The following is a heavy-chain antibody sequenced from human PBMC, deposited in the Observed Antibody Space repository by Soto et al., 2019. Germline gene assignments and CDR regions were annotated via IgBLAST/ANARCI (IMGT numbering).Heavy chain of an antibody. CDR1: GGTFSSYT. V-gene: IGHV1-69*02. J-gene: IGHJ6*02. D-gene: IGHD6-19*01. Sequence: QVQLVQSGAEVKKPGSSVKVSCKASGGTFSSYTISWVRQAPGQGLEWMGRIIPILGIANYAQKFQGRVTITADKPTSTAYMELSSLRSEDTALYYCAIAVAGTHGMDVWGQGTTVTVSS. CDR3: AIAVAGTHGMDV. CDR2: IIPILGIA.